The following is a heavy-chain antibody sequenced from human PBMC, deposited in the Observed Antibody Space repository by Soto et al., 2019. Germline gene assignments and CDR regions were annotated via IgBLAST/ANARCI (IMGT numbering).Heavy chain of an antibody. D-gene: IGHD2-2*01. CDR3: ARHFPGPRVEYQLPRADYYYYGMDV. J-gene: IGHJ6*02. Sequence: SETLSLTCTVPGGSISSYYWSWIRQPPGKGLEWIGYIYYSGSTNYNPSLKSRVTISVDTSKNQFSLKLSSVTAADTAVYYCARHFPGPRVEYQLPRADYYYYGMDVWGQGTTVTVSS. CDR1: GGSISSYY. V-gene: IGHV4-59*08. CDR2: IYYSGST.